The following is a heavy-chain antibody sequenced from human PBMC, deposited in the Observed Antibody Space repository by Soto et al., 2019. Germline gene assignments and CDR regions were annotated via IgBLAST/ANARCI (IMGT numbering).Heavy chain of an antibody. CDR1: GFTFSSYG. D-gene: IGHD2-15*01. CDR3: AKVACSGGSCYLNLYYYYYMDV. V-gene: IGHV3-30*18. Sequence: GGSLRLSCAASGFTFSSYGMHWFRQAPGKGLEWVAVISYDGSNKYYADSVKGRFTISRDNSKNTLYLQMNSLRAEDTAVYYCAKVACSGGSCYLNLYYYYYMDVWGKGTTVTVSS. J-gene: IGHJ6*03. CDR2: ISYDGSNK.